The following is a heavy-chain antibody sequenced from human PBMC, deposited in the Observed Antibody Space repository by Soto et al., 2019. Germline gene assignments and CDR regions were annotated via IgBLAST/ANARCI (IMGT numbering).Heavy chain of an antibody. V-gene: IGHV1-24*01. CDR3: ATGLADGYSGYDYDY. Sequence: ASVKVSCKVSGYTLTELSMHWVRQAPGKGLDWMGGFDPEDGETIYAQKFQGRVTMTEDTSTDTAYMELSSLRSEDTAVYYCATGLADGYSGYDYDYWGQGTLVTVSS. CDR2: FDPEDGET. CDR1: GYTLTELS. D-gene: IGHD5-12*01. J-gene: IGHJ4*02.